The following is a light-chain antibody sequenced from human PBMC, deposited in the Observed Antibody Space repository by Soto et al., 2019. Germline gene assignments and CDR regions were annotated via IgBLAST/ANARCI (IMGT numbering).Light chain of an antibody. Sequence: DIQMTQSPSTLSASVGDRVTITCRASQSISSWLAWYQQKPGKAPKLLIYKASSLESGVPSRFSGSGSGTEFTLTISSLQPGDFATYYCQQYNSYSTFGQGTKVEIK. CDR2: KAS. CDR3: QQYNSYST. CDR1: QSISSW. V-gene: IGKV1-5*03. J-gene: IGKJ1*01.